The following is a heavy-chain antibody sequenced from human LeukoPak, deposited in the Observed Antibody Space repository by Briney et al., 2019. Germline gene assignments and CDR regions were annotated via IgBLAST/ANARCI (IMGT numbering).Heavy chain of an antibody. J-gene: IGHJ5*02. D-gene: IGHD2-15*01. V-gene: IGHV4-4*07. CDR1: GGSISGYY. Sequence: SETLSLTCTVSGGSISGYYWSWIRQPAGKGLEWIGRIYTNENTYYNPSLKSRVTISVDRSKNQFSLKLSSVTAADTAVYYCARGSYGRYCSGGSCYSRFDPWGQGTLVTVSS. CDR3: ARGSYGRYCSGGSCYSRFDP. CDR2: IYTNENT.